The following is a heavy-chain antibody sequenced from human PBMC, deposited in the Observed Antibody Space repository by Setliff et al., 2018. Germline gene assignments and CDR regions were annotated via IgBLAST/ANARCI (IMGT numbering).Heavy chain of an antibody. CDR3: TKGRVGLAARAGY. CDR1: GGSISSDSDY. V-gene: IGHV4-61*02. D-gene: IGHD1-26*01. J-gene: IGHJ4*02. CDR2: IYASGST. Sequence: SETLSLTCTVSGGSISSDSDYWSWSRQSAGKGLEWIGRIYASGSTEYNPSLGSRVTIPVDTSRNQFSLQLSSVTSADTAIYYCTKGRVGLAARAGYWGQGTLVTVSS.